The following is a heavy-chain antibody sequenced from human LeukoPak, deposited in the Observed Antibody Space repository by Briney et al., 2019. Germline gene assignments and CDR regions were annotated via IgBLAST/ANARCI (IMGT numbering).Heavy chain of an antibody. Sequence: SETLSLTCNVSGASMSSNYWSWIRQPPGKGLEWVGYIYHSGNTNYSPSLESRVTMSVDESKNQFSLRVHFVSAADTAVYYCASTRRAAVAGRFDSWGQGTLVTVSS. D-gene: IGHD6-19*01. CDR2: IYHSGNT. J-gene: IGHJ4*02. CDR1: GASMSSNY. CDR3: ASTRRAAVAGRFDS. V-gene: IGHV4-4*09.